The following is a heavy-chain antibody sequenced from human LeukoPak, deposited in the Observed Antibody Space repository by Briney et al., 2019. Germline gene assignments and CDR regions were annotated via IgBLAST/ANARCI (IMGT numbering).Heavy chain of an antibody. J-gene: IGHJ4*02. CDR1: GGSISSGGYY. V-gene: IGHV4-31*03. D-gene: IGHD3-3*01. CDR2: IYYSGST. Sequence: TSETLSLTCTVSGGSISSGGYYWSWIRQHPGEGLEWIGYIYYSGSTYYNPSLKSRVTISVDTSKNQFSLKLSSVTAADTAVYYCARVEGDFWSGDPYLVGYWGQGTLVTVSS. CDR3: ARVEGDFWSGDPYLVGY.